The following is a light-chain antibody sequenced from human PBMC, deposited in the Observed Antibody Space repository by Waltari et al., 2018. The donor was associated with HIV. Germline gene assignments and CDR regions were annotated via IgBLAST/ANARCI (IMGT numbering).Light chain of an antibody. CDR1: QSVSSRY. Sequence: EIVLTQSPATLSLSPGERATLSCRASQSVSSRYLAWYQQKPGQAPRLLIYRASTRATGVPARFSGSGSGTEFTLTISSLQSEDFAIYYCQQYNDWPPITFGQGTRLEIK. J-gene: IGKJ5*01. CDR3: QQYNDWPPIT. CDR2: RAS. V-gene: IGKV3-15*01.